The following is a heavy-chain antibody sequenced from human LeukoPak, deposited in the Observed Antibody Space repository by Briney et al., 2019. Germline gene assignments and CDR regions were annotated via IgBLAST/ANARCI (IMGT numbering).Heavy chain of an antibody. D-gene: IGHD1-26*01. J-gene: IGHJ3*02. V-gene: IGHV4-59*01. CDR2: MYYSGST. CDR1: GGSINSYY. CDR3: ARARVKWELLSAFDI. Sequence: PSETLSLTCTVSGGSINSYYLSWIRQPPGKGLEWVGYMYYSGSTNYNPSLKSRVTISVDTSKNQFSLKLSSVTAADTAVYYCARARVKWELLSAFDIWGQGTVVTVSS.